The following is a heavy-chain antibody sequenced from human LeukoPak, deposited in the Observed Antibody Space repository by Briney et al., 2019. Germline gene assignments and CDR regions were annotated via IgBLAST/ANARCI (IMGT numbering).Heavy chain of an antibody. CDR3: AAVPLPYGDYVGAARGDY. CDR2: INPNSGGT. CDR1: GYTFTGYY. V-gene: IGHV1-2*02. J-gene: IGHJ4*02. Sequence: ASVKVSCKASGYTFTGYYMHWVRQAPGQGLEWMGWINPNSGGTNYAQKFQGRVTMTRDMSTSTAYMELSSLRSEDTAVYYCAAVPLPYGDYVGAARGDYWGQGTLVTVSS. D-gene: IGHD4-17*01.